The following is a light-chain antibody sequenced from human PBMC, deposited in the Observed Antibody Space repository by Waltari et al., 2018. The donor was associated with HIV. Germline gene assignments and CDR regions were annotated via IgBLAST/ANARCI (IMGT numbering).Light chain of an antibody. J-gene: IGKJ3*01. CDR3: QQYQTWPLT. CDR1: QSVGTN. CDR2: GAS. V-gene: IGKV3-15*01. Sequence: ETVMTQRPVTLSVSPGETATRACRASQSVGTNVTWYQRKSGQAPRLLIYGASTRATAIPARFSGSGSGTEFTLNITSLQSDDYATYYCQQYQTWPLTFGPGTTVDI.